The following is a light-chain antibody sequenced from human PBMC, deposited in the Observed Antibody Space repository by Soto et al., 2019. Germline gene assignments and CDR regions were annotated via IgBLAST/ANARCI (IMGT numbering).Light chain of an antibody. V-gene: IGLV1-40*01. CDR2: GND. CDR1: SSNIGADFD. Sequence: QPVLTQPPSVSGAPGQRVTISCTGSSSNIGADFDVHWYQHPPGTAPKLLISGNDNRPSGVPDRFSGSKSGTSASLAITGLQAEDEGDYYCQSRDSSLSSSWVFGGGTKLTVL. J-gene: IGLJ3*02. CDR3: QSRDSSLSSSWV.